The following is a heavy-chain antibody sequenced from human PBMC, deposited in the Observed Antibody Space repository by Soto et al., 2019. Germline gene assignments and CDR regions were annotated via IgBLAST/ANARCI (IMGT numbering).Heavy chain of an antibody. CDR2: IWYDGSNK. CDR3: ARDRGYSYGPNWFDP. Sequence: QSGGSLRLSCAASGFTFSSYGMHWVRQAPGKGLEWVAVIWYDGSNKYYADSVKGRFTISRDNSKNTLYLQMNSLRAEDTAVYYCARDRGYSYGPNWFDPWGQGTLVTVSS. D-gene: IGHD5-18*01. CDR1: GFTFSSYG. J-gene: IGHJ5*02. V-gene: IGHV3-33*01.